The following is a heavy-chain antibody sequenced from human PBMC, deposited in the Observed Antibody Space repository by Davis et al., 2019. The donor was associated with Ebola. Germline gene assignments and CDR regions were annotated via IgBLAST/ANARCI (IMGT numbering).Heavy chain of an antibody. CDR1: GGSISSSNW. J-gene: IGHJ4*02. CDR3: ARGGIQLWSSFDY. V-gene: IGHV4-4*02. D-gene: IGHD5-18*01. Sequence: MPSETLSLTCAVSGGSISSSNWWSWVRQPPGKGLEWIGEIYHSGSTNYNPSLKSRVTISVDKSKNQFSLKLSSVTAADTAVYYCARGGIQLWSSFDYWGQGTLVTVSP. CDR2: IYHSGST.